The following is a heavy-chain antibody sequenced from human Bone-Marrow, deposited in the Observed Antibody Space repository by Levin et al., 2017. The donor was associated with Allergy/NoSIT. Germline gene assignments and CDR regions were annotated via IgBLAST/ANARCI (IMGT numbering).Heavy chain of an antibody. J-gene: IGHJ4*02. Sequence: SCAASGFTFDDFAMHWVRQAPGKGLEWVSGISWDSNTIDYADSVKGRFTISRDNAKNSLYLQMNSLTIEDTAFYYCAKVPSSFVTAYYFHYWGRGTLVTVSS. CDR2: ISWDSNTI. D-gene: IGHD3-16*01. V-gene: IGHV3-9*01. CDR3: AKVPSSFVTAYYFHY. CDR1: GFTFDDFA.